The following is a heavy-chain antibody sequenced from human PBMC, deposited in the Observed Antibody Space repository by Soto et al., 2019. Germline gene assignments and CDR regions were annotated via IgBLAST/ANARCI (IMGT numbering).Heavy chain of an antibody. CDR3: AGRGYFDWLLEGSAFDI. Sequence: PSETLSLTCAVYGASFSGYYWSWIRQPPGKGLEWIGEINHSGSTNYNPSLKSRVTISVDTSKNQFSLKLSSVTAADTAVYYCAGRGYFDWLLEGSAFDIWGQGTMVTVSS. V-gene: IGHV4-34*01. D-gene: IGHD3-9*01. J-gene: IGHJ3*02. CDR2: INHSGST. CDR1: GASFSGYY.